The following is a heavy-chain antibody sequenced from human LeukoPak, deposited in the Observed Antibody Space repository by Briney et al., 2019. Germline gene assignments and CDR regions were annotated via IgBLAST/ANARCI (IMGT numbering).Heavy chain of an antibody. CDR3: ARVGSGWTLDY. CDR2: ISSSSSYI. J-gene: IGHJ4*01. D-gene: IGHD6-19*01. CDR1: GFIFSSDS. V-gene: IGHV3-21*01. Sequence: GGSLRLSCAASGFIFSSDSMNWVRQAPGKGLEWVSSISSSSSYIYYADSVKGRFTISRDNAKNSLYLQMNSLRAEDTAVYYCARVGSGWTLDYWGQGTLVTVSS.